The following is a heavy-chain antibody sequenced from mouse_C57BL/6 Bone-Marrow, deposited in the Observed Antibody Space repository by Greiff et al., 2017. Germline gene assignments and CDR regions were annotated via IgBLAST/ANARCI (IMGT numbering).Heavy chain of an antibody. V-gene: IGHV1-81*01. Sequence: VQGVESGAELARPGASVKLSCKASGYTFTSYGISWVKQRTGQGLEWIGEIYPRSGNTYYNEKFKGKATLTADKSSSTAYMQLSSLTSEDSAVYYCARWGGYPWYFDVWGTGTTVTVSS. CDR2: IYPRSGNT. CDR3: ARWGGYPWYFDV. CDR1: GYTFTSYG. D-gene: IGHD2-2*01. J-gene: IGHJ1*03.